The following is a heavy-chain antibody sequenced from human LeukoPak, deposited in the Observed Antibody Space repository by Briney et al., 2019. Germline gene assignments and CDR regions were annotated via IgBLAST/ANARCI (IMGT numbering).Heavy chain of an antibody. CDR2: INAGNGNT. J-gene: IGHJ6*02. CDR3: VKDLGGWYGDYYYGMDV. D-gene: IGHD6-19*01. CDR1: GYTFTSYA. V-gene: IGHV1-3*01. Sequence: ASVKVSCKASGYTFTSYAMHWVRQAPGQRLEWMGWINAGNGNTKYSQKFQGRVTITRDTSASTAYMELSSLRSEDTAVYYCVKDLGGWYGDYYYGMDVWGQGTTVTVSS.